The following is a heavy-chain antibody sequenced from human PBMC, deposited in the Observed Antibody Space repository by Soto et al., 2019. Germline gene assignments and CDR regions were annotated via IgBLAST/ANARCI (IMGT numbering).Heavy chain of an antibody. V-gene: IGHV1-18*01. CDR1: GYTFSSYG. D-gene: IGHD3-16*01. Sequence: QVQLVQSGAEVKKPGASVKVSCKASGYTFSSYGISWVRQAPGQGLEWMGWISGYNGNTNYAQKLQGRVTMTIDTSTSTGYMELRSLRSDDTAVYYCARDRGGDDMDVWGQGTTVTVSS. CDR3: ARDRGGDDMDV. J-gene: IGHJ6*02. CDR2: ISGYNGNT.